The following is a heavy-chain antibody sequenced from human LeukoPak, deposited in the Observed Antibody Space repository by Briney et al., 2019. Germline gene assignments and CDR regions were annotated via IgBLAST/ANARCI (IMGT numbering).Heavy chain of an antibody. V-gene: IGHV7-4-1*02. CDR1: GYTFTSYA. Sequence: ASVKVSCKASGYTFTSYAMGWVRQAPGHGLEWMGWINTNTGNPTYAQGFTGRFVFSLDTSVSTAYLQISSLRAEDTAVYYCARDRVEYDSSGYFSYTFDYWGQGTLVTVSS. J-gene: IGHJ4*02. CDR3: ARDRVEYDSSGYFSYTFDY. CDR2: INTNTGNP. D-gene: IGHD3-22*01.